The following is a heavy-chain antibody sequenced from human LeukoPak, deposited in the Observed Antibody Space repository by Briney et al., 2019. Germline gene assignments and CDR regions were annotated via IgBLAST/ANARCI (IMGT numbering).Heavy chain of an antibody. Sequence: EASVKVSCKASGYTFTSYGISWVRQAPGQGLEWLGWISAYNGNTNYAQKLQGRVTMTTDTSTSAAYMELRSLRSDDTAVYYCARRRDGYNSDHYNYGMDVWGQGTTVTVSS. CDR2: ISAYNGNT. V-gene: IGHV1-18*01. D-gene: IGHD5-24*01. CDR1: GYTFTSYG. CDR3: ARRRDGYNSDHYNYGMDV. J-gene: IGHJ6*02.